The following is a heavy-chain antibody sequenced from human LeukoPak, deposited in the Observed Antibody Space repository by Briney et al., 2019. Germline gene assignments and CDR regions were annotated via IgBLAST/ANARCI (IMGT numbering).Heavy chain of an antibody. V-gene: IGHV3-30*02. J-gene: IGHJ4*02. Sequence: GGSLRLSCAASGFTFSSYGMHWVRQAPGKGLKWVAFIQYDGSNKYYADSVKGRFTISRDNSKNTLYLQMNSLRAEDTAVYYCAKQSHDYGGYMDFWGQGTLVTVSS. D-gene: IGHD4-17*01. CDR2: IQYDGSNK. CDR3: AKQSHDYGGYMDF. CDR1: GFTFSSYG.